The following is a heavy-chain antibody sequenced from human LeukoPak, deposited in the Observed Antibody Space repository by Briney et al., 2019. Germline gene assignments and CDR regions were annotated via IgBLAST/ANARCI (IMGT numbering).Heavy chain of an antibody. V-gene: IGHV3-7*03. CDR1: GFTFSTFW. CDR2: INQDGSEW. D-gene: IGHD6-6*01. Sequence: GGSLRLSCADSGFTFSTFWMTWVRQTPEKGLEWLANINQDGSEWNYADSVKGRFTISRDNGKKSLFLQMSSLRAEDTAVYYCARSSYSSSSSVWGQGTMVTVSS. CDR3: ARSSYSSSSSV. J-gene: IGHJ3*01.